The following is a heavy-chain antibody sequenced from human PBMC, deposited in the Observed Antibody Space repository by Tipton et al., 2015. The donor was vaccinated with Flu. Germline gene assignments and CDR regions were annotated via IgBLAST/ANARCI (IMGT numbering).Heavy chain of an antibody. J-gene: IGHJ5*02. Sequence: TLSLTCTVSGGSISSYYWSWLRQPPGKGLEWIGYIYYSGSTNYNPSLKSRVTISVDTSKNQFSLKLSSVTAADTAGYYCGRSVAVAAPGWFDRWGQGTLVTVYS. CDR1: GGSISSYY. V-gene: IGHV4-59*01. D-gene: IGHD6-19*01. CDR2: IYYSGST. CDR3: GRSVAVAAPGWFDR.